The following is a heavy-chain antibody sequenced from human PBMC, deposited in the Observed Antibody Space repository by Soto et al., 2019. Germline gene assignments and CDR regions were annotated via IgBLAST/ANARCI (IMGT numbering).Heavy chain of an antibody. D-gene: IGHD6-6*01. Sequence: GGSLRLSCAASGFTFSSYAMHWVRQAPGKGLEWVAVISYDGSNKYYADSVKGRFTISRDNSKNTLYLQMNSLRAEDTAVYYCARDQLVGSWCDTWGQGTLVNVSS. V-gene: IGHV3-30-3*01. J-gene: IGHJ5*02. CDR1: GFTFSSYA. CDR3: ARDQLVGSWCDT. CDR2: ISYDGSNK.